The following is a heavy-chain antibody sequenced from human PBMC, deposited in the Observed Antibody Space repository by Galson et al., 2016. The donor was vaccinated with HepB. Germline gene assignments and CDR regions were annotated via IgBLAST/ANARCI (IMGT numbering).Heavy chain of an antibody. CDR3: ARDLHTSVVSGWFAP. CDR2: INASGGRT. J-gene: IGHJ5*02. CDR1: GFTFKSYA. V-gene: IGHV3-23*01. D-gene: IGHD5/OR15-5a*01. Sequence: SLRLSCAASGFTFKSYAMNWVRQAPGKGLEWVSGINASGGRTYSADSVKGRFTISRDNSKYTLYLKMTILRAEDTAVYYCARDLHTSVVSGWFAPWGQGTRVTVSS.